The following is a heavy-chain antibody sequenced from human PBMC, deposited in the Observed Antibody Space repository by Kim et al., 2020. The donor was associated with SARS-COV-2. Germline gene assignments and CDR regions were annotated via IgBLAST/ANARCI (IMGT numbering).Heavy chain of an antibody. CDR3: ARALDSSGYYGGWFDP. CDR1: GDSVSSNSAA. CDR2: TYYRSKWYN. Sequence: SQTLSLTCAISGDSVSSNSAAWNWIRQSPSRGLEWLGRTYYRSKWYNDYAVSVKSRITINPDTSKNQFSLQLNSVTPEDTAVYYCARALDSSGYYGGWFDPWGQGTLVTVSS. J-gene: IGHJ5*02. V-gene: IGHV6-1*01. D-gene: IGHD3-22*01.